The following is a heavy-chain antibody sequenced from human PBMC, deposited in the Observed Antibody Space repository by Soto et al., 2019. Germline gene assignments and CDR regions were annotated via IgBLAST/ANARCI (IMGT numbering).Heavy chain of an antibody. CDR2: ISYDGSNT. CDR1: GFSISDYG. Sequence: PGGSLRLSCAASGFSISDYGMEWVRQAPGKGLEWVALISYDGSNTYYADSVKGRFTISRDNSKDTLFLQMTGLRREDTAVDYCAKGAGDRLSLGMDVWGQGTTVTVSS. D-gene: IGHD1-26*01. J-gene: IGHJ6*02. V-gene: IGHV3-30*18. CDR3: AKGAGDRLSLGMDV.